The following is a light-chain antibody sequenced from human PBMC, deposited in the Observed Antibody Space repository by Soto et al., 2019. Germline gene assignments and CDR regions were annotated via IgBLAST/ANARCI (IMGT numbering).Light chain of an antibody. Sequence: EIVLTQSPGTLSLSPGERATLSCRASQSVSSSYSAWYQQKPSQAPRLLIYGASSRATGIPDRFSGSGSGTDFTLTISRLEPDDFAVYYCQQYGSSALTFGGGTKVEIK. CDR1: QSVSSSY. CDR3: QQYGSSALT. CDR2: GAS. V-gene: IGKV3-20*01. J-gene: IGKJ4*01.